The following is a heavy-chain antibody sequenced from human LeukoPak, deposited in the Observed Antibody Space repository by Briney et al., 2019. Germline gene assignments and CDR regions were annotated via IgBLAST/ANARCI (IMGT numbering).Heavy chain of an antibody. CDR1: GYSFTTHG. J-gene: IGHJ4*02. D-gene: IGHD1-26*01. V-gene: IGHV1-18*01. CDR3: ARCSPLGATFRY. CDR2: ISSYSTYT. Sequence: GASVKVSCKASGYSFTTHGISWVRQAPGQGLEWMGWISSYSTYTTYAQKFQGRVTMTTDTSTSTVYMELSSLRSEDTAVYYCARCSPLGATFRYWGQGTLVTVSS.